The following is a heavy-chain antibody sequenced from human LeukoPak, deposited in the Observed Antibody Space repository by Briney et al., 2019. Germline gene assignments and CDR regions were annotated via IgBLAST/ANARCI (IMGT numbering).Heavy chain of an antibody. D-gene: IGHD3-10*01. CDR2: ISAYNGNT. J-gene: IGHJ4*02. CDR3: ARDNLLWFGEPITPHFDY. Sequence: ASVKVSCKASGYTFTSYGISWVRQAPGQGLEWMGWISAYNGNTNYAQKLQGRVTMTTDTSTSTAYMELRSLRSDDTAVYYCARDNLLWFGEPITPHFDYWGQGTLVTVSS. CDR1: GYTFTSYG. V-gene: IGHV1-18*01.